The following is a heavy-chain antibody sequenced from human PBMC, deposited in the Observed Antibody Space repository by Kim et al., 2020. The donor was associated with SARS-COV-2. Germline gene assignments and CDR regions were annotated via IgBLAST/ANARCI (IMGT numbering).Heavy chain of an antibody. J-gene: IGHJ4*02. V-gene: IGHV3-23*01. D-gene: IGHD5-12*01. CDR3: AKSRLRLREVPSFDY. Sequence: DSVTGWFTISRDTSKNTLYLQMNSRRGEDTAVYYCAKSRLRLREVPSFDYWGQGTLVTVSS.